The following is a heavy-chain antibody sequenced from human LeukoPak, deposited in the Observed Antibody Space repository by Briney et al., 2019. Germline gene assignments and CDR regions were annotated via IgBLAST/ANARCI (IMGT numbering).Heavy chain of an antibody. Sequence: GGSLRLSCTVSGITLSNYGMSWVRQAPGRGLEWVAGISGSGGGTKYADSAKGRFTISRDNPKNTLYPQMNSLRAEDTAVYFCAKRGVVIRVILVGFHREANYFDSWGQGALVTVSS. D-gene: IGHD3-22*01. CDR3: AKRGVVIRVILVGFHREANYFDS. V-gene: IGHV3-23*01. J-gene: IGHJ4*02. CDR2: ISGSGGGT. CDR1: GITLSNYG.